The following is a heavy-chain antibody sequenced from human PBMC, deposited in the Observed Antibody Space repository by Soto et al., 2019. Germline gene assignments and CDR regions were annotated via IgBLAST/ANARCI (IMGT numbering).Heavy chain of an antibody. Sequence: QVQLQESGPGLVKPSQTLSLTCTVSGGSISSGAYYWSWIRQHPGKGLEWIGYIYSSGSTYYNPSLKSRVTISVDTSKNQFSLNLTSVTAADTAVYYCARDSAATGVTTVVVWGQGTLVTVSS. CDR2: IYSSGST. CDR1: GGSISSGAYY. V-gene: IGHV4-31*03. J-gene: IGHJ4*02. D-gene: IGHD4-4*01. CDR3: ARDSAATGVTTVVV.